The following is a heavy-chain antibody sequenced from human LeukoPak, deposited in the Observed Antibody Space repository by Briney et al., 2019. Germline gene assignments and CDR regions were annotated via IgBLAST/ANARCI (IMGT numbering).Heavy chain of an antibody. D-gene: IGHD3-10*01. Sequence: ASVKVSCKASGYTFTSYYMHWVRQAPGQGLAWMGIINPSGGSTSYAQKFQGRVTMTRDTSTSTVYMELSSLRAEDTAVYYCARDYYGSGSYGDDAFDIWGQGTMVTVSS. CDR1: GYTFTSYY. CDR2: INPSGGST. V-gene: IGHV1-46*01. CDR3: ARDYYGSGSYGDDAFDI. J-gene: IGHJ3*02.